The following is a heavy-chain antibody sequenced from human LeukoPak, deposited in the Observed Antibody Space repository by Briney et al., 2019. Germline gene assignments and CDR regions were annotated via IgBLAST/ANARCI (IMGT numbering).Heavy chain of an antibody. CDR1: GFTFSSYA. V-gene: IGHV3-21*01. J-gene: IGHJ6*03. CDR3: ARDQGCYYMDV. CDR2: ISSSSSYI. Sequence: GGSLRLSCAASGFTFSSYAMSWVRQAPGKGLEWVSSISSSSSYIYYADSVKGRFTISRDNAKNSLYLQMNSLRAEDTAVYYCARDQGCYYMDVWGKGTTVTVSS.